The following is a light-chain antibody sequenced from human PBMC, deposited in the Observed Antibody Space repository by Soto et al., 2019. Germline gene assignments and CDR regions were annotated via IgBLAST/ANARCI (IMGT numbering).Light chain of an antibody. CDR2: VAS. CDR3: LQDYNYPYT. V-gene: IGKV1-6*01. Sequence: AIQMTQSPSSLSASVEDRVTITCRASQGIGNHFAWYQQKPGKAPKLLIYVASDLQNGVPSRFSGSGSGTDFALTISSLQPEDFATYYCLQDYNYPYTFGQGTKLEIK. CDR1: QGIGNH. J-gene: IGKJ2*01.